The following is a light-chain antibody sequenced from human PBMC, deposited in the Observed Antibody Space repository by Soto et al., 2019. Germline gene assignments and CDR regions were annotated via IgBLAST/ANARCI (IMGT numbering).Light chain of an antibody. V-gene: IGKV1-5*01. Sequence: DVQITQSPSTLSASVGDRFTITCRASQIISKRLAWYPHRQGKAPKLLIYAASTLESGVPSRFSGSGSGTEFTLTISSLQPGDLATYYCPQYNSYHPFGGRTNV. CDR2: AAS. CDR3: PQYNSYHP. CDR1: QIISKR. J-gene: IGKJ4*01.